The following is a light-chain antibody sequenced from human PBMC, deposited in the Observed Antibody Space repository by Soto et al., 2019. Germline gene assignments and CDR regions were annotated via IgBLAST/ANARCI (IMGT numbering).Light chain of an antibody. CDR1: QGISSY. J-gene: IGKJ1*01. CDR3: HQYDSDRT. CDR2: DAS. V-gene: IGKV1-13*02. Sequence: IQLTQSPSSLSASVGDRVTITCRVSQGISSYLNWYRQKPGKVPKLLISDASRLESGVPSRFRGRGSGTNFTLAISSLQPDDFATYYCHQYDSDRTFGQGTKVDLK.